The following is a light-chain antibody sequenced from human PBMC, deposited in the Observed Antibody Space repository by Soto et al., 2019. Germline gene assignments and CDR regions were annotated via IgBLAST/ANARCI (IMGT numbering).Light chain of an antibody. J-gene: IGLJ1*01. CDR1: SNDVGGYNF. V-gene: IGLV2-8*01. CDR2: EVS. Sequence: QSALTQPPSASGSPGQSVTISCTGTSNDVGGYNFVSWFQQHPGKAPKLMIYEVSQRPSGVPDRFSGSKSGNTASLTVSGLQAEDEADYYCSSLGVFGTGTQLTVL. CDR3: SSLGV.